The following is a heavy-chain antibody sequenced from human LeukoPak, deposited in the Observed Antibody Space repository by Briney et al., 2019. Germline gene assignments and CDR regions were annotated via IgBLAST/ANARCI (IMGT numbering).Heavy chain of an antibody. CDR2: INPNSGGT. CDR3: ARSYSSSWYIVFDI. D-gene: IGHD6-13*01. J-gene: IGHJ3*02. Sequence: ASVKVSCKASGYTFTGYYVHWVRQAPGQGLEWMGWINPNSGGTNYAQKFQGRVTMTRDTSISTAYMELSRLRSDDTAVYYCARSYSSSWYIVFDIWGQGTMVTVSS. CDR1: GYTFTGYY. V-gene: IGHV1-2*02.